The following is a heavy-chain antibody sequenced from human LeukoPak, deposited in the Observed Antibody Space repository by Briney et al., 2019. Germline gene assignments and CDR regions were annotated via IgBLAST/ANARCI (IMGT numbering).Heavy chain of an antibody. V-gene: IGHV1-46*01. J-gene: IGHJ6*03. CDR3: AREAYDSGSFRTDYYYMDV. Sequence: GASVKVSCKASGYSLTSYFMHWVRQAPGQGLEWVGVINPSGDGTSYTQKFQGRVTMTRDMSTSTVFMELTSLRSEDTAVYFCAREAYDSGSFRTDYYYMDVWGKGTTVTISS. CDR1: GYSLTSYF. D-gene: IGHD3-10*01. CDR2: INPSGDGT.